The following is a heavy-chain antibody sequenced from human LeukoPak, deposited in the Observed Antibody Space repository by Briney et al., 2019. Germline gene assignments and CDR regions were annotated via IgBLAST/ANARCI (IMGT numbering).Heavy chain of an antibody. CDR2: INPKSGGT. D-gene: IGHD4-17*01. V-gene: IGHV1-2*02. Sequence: ASVKVSCKASGYTFSDYYMHWLRQAPGQGLEWMGWINPKSGGTNYAQKFQGRVTMTRDTSISTAYMELSRLRSDDTAVYYCARVALVLTTDEYYFDYWGQGTLVTVSS. CDR1: GYTFSDYY. J-gene: IGHJ4*02. CDR3: ARVALVLTTDEYYFDY.